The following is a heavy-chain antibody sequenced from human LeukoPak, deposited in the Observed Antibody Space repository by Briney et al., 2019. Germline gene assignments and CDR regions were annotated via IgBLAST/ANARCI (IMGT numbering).Heavy chain of an antibody. J-gene: IGHJ4*02. CDR3: ARGRLVGYVWGSYRLSYYFDY. CDR2: INHSGST. CDR1: GGSFSGYY. D-gene: IGHD3-16*02. V-gene: IGHV4-34*01. Sequence: SETLSLTCAVYGGSFSGYYWSWIRQPPGKGLEWIGEINHSGSTNYNPSLKSRVTISVDTSKNQFSLKLSSVTAADTAVYYCARGRLVGYVWGSYRLSYYFDYWGQGTLVTVSS.